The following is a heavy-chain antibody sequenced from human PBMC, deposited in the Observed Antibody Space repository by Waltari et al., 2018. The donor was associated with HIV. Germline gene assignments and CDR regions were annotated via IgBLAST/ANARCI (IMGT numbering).Heavy chain of an antibody. V-gene: IGHV4-61*02. CDR2: VYISGSA. J-gene: IGHJ2*01. CDR1: VGSITSGSYY. CDR3: ARGLDILTGYYHWFSDL. Sequence: QVQLQESGPGLVKPSQTLSLTCTVSVGSITSGSYYWIWIRQPAGKGLEWIGRVYISGSANYNPSLRSRVTMSLDTSKNQFSLKLSSVTAADTAVYYCARGLDILTGYYHWFSDLWGRGTLVTVSS. D-gene: IGHD3-9*01.